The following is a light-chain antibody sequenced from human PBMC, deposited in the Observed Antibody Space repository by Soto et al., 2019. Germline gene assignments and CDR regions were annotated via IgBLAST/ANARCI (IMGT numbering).Light chain of an antibody. V-gene: IGKV3-15*01. CDR3: QQYNNWPLT. CDR2: GAS. Sequence: EIVMTQSPVTLSVSPGERATLSCRASQSVSSNFAWYQQKPGQAPRPLIYGASTRATGIPARFSGSGSGTEFTLTISSLQSEDFAVYYCQQYNNWPLTFGGGTKVESK. CDR1: QSVSSN. J-gene: IGKJ4*01.